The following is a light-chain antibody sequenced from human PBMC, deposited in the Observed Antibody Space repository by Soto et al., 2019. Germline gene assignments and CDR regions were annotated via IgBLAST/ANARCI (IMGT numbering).Light chain of an antibody. CDR3: SSFTTSSTLV. CDR1: SGDVGAYNF. J-gene: IGLJ2*01. Sequence: QSALTQPASVSGSPGQSITISCTGSSGDVGAYNFVSWFQQHPGKAPKIILYDVTSRPSGVSNRFSGSKSGNTASLTISGLQAEDEGDYYCSSFTTSSTLVFGGGTKLTVL. CDR2: DVT. V-gene: IGLV2-14*01.